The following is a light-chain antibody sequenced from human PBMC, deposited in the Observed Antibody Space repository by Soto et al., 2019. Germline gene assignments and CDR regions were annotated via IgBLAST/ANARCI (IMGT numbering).Light chain of an antibody. V-gene: IGKV3-20*01. CDR2: GAS. Sequence: EIVMTQSPATLSVSPGARDPLSCRASQSVSSNLAWYQQKPGQAPRLLIYGASSRATGIPDRFSGSGSGTDFTLTISRLEPEDFAVYYCQQYGSSITFGQGTRLEIK. J-gene: IGKJ5*01. CDR1: QSVSSN. CDR3: QQYGSSIT.